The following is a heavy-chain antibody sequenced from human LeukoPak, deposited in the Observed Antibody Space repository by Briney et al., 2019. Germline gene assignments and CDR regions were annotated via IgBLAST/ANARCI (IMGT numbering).Heavy chain of an antibody. D-gene: IGHD3-22*01. V-gene: IGHV3-21*01. J-gene: IGHJ4*02. Sequence: GGSLRLSCAASGFTFSSYSMNWVRQAPGKGLEWVSSISSSSSYIYYADSVKGRFTISRDNAKNSLYLQMNSLRAEDTAVYYCARNTYYYDSSGYFLPPLDYWGQGTLATVSS. CDR3: ARNTYYYDSSGYFLPPLDY. CDR2: ISSSSSYI. CDR1: GFTFSSYS.